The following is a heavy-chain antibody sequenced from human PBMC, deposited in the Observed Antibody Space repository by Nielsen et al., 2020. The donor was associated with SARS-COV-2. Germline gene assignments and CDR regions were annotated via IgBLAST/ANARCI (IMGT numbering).Heavy chain of an antibody. V-gene: IGHV1-18*01. CDR3: ARDGKHAATLGLFDY. D-gene: IGHD2-15*01. CDR1: GYTFTSYG. J-gene: IGHJ4*02. Sequence: ASVKVSCKASGYTFTSYGISWVRQAPGQGLEWMGWISAYNGNTNYAQKLQGRVTMTTDTSTSTAYMELRSLRSDDTAVYYCARDGKHAATLGLFDYWGQGTLVTVSS. CDR2: ISAYNGNT.